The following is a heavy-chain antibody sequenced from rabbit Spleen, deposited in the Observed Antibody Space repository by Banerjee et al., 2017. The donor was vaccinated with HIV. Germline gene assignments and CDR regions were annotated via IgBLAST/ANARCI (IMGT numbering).Heavy chain of an antibody. Sequence: QSLEESGGGLVKPGAPLTLTCKASGFDLSSYYYLCWVRQAPGKGLEWIGCLYTDVLTTWYASWAKGRFTISKASSTTVTLQMTSLTAADTATYFCVRDGGSYDYIDGYFNLWGPGTLVTVS. V-gene: IGHV1S40*01. D-gene: IGHD6-1*01. CDR3: VRDGGSYDYIDGYFNL. CDR2: LYTDVLTT. J-gene: IGHJ4*01. CDR1: GFDLSSYYY.